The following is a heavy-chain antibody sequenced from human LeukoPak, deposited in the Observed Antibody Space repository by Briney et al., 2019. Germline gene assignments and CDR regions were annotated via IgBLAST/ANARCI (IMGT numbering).Heavy chain of an antibody. CDR2: INQGGREK. D-gene: IGHD1-14*01. CDR3: ATVDHYDY. V-gene: IGHV3-7*03. CDR1: GFTFSNYY. Sequence: GGSLRLSCAASGFTFSNYYMSWVRQAPGKGLEWVANINQGGREKYYVDSVKGRFTISRDNAKNSLYLQMNSLRSEDTAVYYCATVDHYDYWGQGTLVTVSS. J-gene: IGHJ4*02.